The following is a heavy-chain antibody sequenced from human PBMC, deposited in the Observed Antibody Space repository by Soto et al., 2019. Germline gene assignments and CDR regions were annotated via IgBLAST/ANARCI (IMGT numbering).Heavy chain of an antibody. D-gene: IGHD5-18*01. V-gene: IGHV3-48*03. CDR2: ISSSGSTI. Sequence: GGSLRLSCAASGFTFSSYGMNWVRQAPGKGLEWVSYISSSGSTIYYADSVKGRFTISRDNAKNSLYLQMNSLRAEDTAVYYCARGRGYSYGPTIMDVWGQGTTVTVSS. CDR3: ARGRGYSYGPTIMDV. J-gene: IGHJ6*02. CDR1: GFTFSSYG.